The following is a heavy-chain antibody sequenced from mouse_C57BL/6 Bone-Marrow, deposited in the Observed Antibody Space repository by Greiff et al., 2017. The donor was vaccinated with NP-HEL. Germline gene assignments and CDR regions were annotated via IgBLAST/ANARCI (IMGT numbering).Heavy chain of an antibody. CDR1: GYTFTDYE. CDR3: TSWGTVVDAY. V-gene: IGHV1-15*01. J-gene: IGHJ3*01. CDR2: IDPETGGT. Sequence: QVQLQQSGAELVRPGASVTLSCKASGYTFTDYEMHWVKQTPVHGLEWIGAIDPETGGTASTQKFKGKAILTADKSSSTAYMELRSLTSEYSSVYYCTSWGTVVDAYWGQGTLVTVSA. D-gene: IGHD1-1*01.